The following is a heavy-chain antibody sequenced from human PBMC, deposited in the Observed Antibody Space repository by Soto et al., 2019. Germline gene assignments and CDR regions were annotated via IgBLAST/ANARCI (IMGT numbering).Heavy chain of an antibody. CDR1: GGSFSGYY. D-gene: IGHD1-1*01. V-gene: IGHV4-34*01. CDR3: ASGKIRPRYYYGMDV. J-gene: IGHJ6*02. CDR2: INHSGST. Sequence: QVQLQQWGAGLLKPSETLSLTCAVYGGSFSGYYWSWIRQPPGKGLEWIGEINHSGSTNYNPSLKSRATISVDASKNQFSRKLSSVTAADTAVYYCASGKIRPRYYYGMDVWGQGTTVTVSS.